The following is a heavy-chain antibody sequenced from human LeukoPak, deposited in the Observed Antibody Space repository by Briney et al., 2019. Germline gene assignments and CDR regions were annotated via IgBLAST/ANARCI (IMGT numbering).Heavy chain of an antibody. Sequence: PGGSLRLSCAASGFTFSGYYMSWIRQAPGKGLEWVSYISSSGSTIYYADSVKGRFTISRDNAKNSLYLQMNSLRAEDTAVYYCARSRIAAAGITRGAYFDYWGQGTLVTVSS. CDR1: GFTFSGYY. J-gene: IGHJ4*02. CDR2: ISSSGSTI. D-gene: IGHD6-13*01. V-gene: IGHV3-11*01. CDR3: ARSRIAAAGITRGAYFDY.